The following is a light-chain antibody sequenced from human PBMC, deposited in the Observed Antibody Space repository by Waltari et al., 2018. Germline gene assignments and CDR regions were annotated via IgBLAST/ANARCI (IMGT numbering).Light chain of an antibody. Sequence: EIVLTQSPCTLSLSPGERATLSCRASQSVTSISLTWYQQKLGQAPRLLIYGTSSSATGIPDRFSCSGSGTDFTLTISRLEPEDFAVYYCQQYDGEVVTFGGGTKVEI. V-gene: IGKV3-20*01. J-gene: IGKJ4*01. CDR1: QSVTSIS. CDR2: GTS. CDR3: QQYDGEVVT.